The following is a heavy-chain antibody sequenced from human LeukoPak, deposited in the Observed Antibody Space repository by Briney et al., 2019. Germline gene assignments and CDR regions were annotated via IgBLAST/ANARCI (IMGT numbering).Heavy chain of an antibody. D-gene: IGHD1/OR15-1a*01. V-gene: IGHV3-23*01. Sequence: GGSLRLSCAASGFTFGSYAMIWVRQAPGKGLEWVSGIDGSGDNTYYADSVKGRFTISRDNSKNTVYLQMNSLRAEDTALYYCAKENTLGLYWYFDLWGRGTLVTVSS. CDR1: GFTFGSYA. J-gene: IGHJ2*01. CDR3: AKENTLGLYWYFDL. CDR2: IDGSGDNT.